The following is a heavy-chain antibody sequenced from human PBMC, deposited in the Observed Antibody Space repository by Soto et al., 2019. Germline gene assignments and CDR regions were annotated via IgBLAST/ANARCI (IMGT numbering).Heavy chain of an antibody. CDR1: GFTFSSYS. CDR3: ARADSGYAHGYYYYGMDV. V-gene: IGHV3-48*01. J-gene: IGHJ6*02. Sequence: EVQLVESGGGLVQPGGSLRLSCAASGFTFSSYSMNWVRQAPGKGLEWVSYISSSSSTIYYADSVKGRFTISRDNAKKSLYLQMNRLRAEDTAVYYCARADSGYAHGYYYYGMDVWGQGTTVTVSS. CDR2: ISSSSSTI. D-gene: IGHD5-12*01.